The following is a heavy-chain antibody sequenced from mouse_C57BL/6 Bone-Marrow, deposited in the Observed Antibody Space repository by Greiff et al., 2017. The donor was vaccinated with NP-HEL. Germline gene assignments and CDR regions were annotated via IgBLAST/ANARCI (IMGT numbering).Heavy chain of an antibody. CDR1: GFTFSSYA. J-gene: IGHJ4*01. Sequence: EVKVVESGGGLVKPGGSLKLSCAASGFTFSSYAMSWVRQTPEKRLEWVATISDGGSYTYYPDNVKGRFTISRDNAKNNLYLQMSHLKSEDTAMYYCAREDKTGYSDYAVDYWGQGTSVTVSS. V-gene: IGHV5-4*01. CDR2: ISDGGSYT. CDR3: AREDKTGYSDYAVDY. D-gene: IGHD3-2*01.